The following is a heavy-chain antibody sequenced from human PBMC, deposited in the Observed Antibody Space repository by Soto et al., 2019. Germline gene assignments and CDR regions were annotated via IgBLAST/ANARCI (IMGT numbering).Heavy chain of an antibody. J-gene: IGHJ3*02. CDR3: ARLGRVGATPPGAFDI. Sequence: QLQLQESGPGLVKPSETLSLTCTVSGGSISSSSYYWGWIRQPPGKGLEWIGSIYYSGSTYYNPSLKSRVPISADTSTNPCPLKLSSVTAADTAGYYCARLGRVGATPPGAFDIWGHGTMVTVSS. D-gene: IGHD1-26*01. CDR2: IYYSGST. V-gene: IGHV4-39*01. CDR1: GGSISSSSYY.